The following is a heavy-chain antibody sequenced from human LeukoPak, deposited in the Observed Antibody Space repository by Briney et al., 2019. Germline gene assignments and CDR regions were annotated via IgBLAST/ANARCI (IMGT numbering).Heavy chain of an antibody. CDR3: ARDISGTYYDSSGYSVY. CDR2: INPNSGGT. V-gene: IGHV1-2*02. D-gene: IGHD3-22*01. J-gene: IGHJ4*02. Sequence: ASVKVSCKASGYTFTGYYMHWVRQAPGQGLEWMGWINPNSGGTNYAQKFQGRVTMTRDTSISTAYMELSRLRSDDTAVYYCARDISGTYYDSSGYSVYWGQGTLVTVSS. CDR1: GYTFTGYY.